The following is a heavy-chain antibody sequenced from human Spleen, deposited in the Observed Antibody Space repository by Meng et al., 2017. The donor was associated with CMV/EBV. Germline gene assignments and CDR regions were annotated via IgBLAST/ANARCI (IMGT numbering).Heavy chain of an antibody. D-gene: IGHD5-12*01. Sequence: SCKASGDSFSKNALCWVRQAPGQGLEWMGGVIPMFYRTNYAQKFQGRVTITADKSSSTAYMELSSLRSEDTAVYYCAAEGVATYTQQWGQGTLVTVSS. J-gene: IGHJ1*01. CDR3: AAEGVATYTQQ. CDR2: VIPMFYRT. CDR1: GDSFSKNA. V-gene: IGHV1-69*06.